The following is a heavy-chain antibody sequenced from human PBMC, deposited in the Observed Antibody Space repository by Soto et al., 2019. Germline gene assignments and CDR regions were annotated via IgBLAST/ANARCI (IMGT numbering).Heavy chain of an antibody. CDR2: FKYTGIT. J-gene: IGHJ4*02. Sequence: PSETLSVTCAVDGGYISGYYWSWIRQPPGKGLEWIGHFKYTGITNYNPSLNSRVTISVDTSRNQFSLTLTSVTAADTAVYYCARGGGWLPDYWGQGTLVTVSS. CDR3: ARGGGWLPDY. V-gene: IGHV4-59*01. D-gene: IGHD2-15*01. CDR1: GGYISGYY.